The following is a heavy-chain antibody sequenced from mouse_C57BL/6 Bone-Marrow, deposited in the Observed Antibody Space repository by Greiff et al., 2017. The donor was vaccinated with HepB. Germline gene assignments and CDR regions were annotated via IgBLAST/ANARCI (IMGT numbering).Heavy chain of an antibody. CDR1: GYTFTSYW. J-gene: IGHJ2*01. CDR3: ARELRLGYYFDY. D-gene: IGHD3-2*02. CDR2: IDPSDSYT. V-gene: IGHV1-69*01. Sequence: QVQLQQPGAELVMPGASVKLSCKASGYTFTSYWMHWVKQRPGQGLEWIGEIDPSDSYTNYNQKFKGKSTLTVDKSSGTSYMQLSMLTSEDSAVYYCARELRLGYYFDYWGQGTTLTVSS.